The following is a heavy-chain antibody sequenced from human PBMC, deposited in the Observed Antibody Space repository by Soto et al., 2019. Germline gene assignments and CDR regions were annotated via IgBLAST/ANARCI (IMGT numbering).Heavy chain of an antibody. CDR3: ARGSSPVDFDY. CDR2: INTYNGNT. V-gene: IGHV1-18*01. J-gene: IGHJ4*02. Sequence: ASVKVSCKASGYTFTNYGINWVRQAPGQGLEWMGWINTYNGNTNFAQRLQGRVTMTTEASTTTAYMELRSLRSDDTAVYYCARGSSPVDFDYWGQGTLVTVSS. CDR1: GYTFTNYG. D-gene: IGHD6-13*01.